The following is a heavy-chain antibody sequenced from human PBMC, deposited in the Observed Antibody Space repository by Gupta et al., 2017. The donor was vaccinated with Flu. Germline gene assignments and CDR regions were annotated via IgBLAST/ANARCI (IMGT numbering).Heavy chain of an antibody. D-gene: IGHD3-3*01. CDR3: ARDVAYDFWSGYCDY. CDR2: IKQDGSEK. V-gene: IGHV3-7*01. Sequence: APGKGLEWVANIKQDGSEKYYVDSVKGRFTISRDNAKNSLYLQMNSLRAEDTAVYYCARDVAYDFWSGYCDYWGQGTLVTVSS. J-gene: IGHJ4*02.